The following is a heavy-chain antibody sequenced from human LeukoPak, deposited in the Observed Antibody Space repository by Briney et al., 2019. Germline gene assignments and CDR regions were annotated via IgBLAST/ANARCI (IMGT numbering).Heavy chain of an antibody. CDR1: GGSISSSDYY. CDR2: IYYSGTT. Sequence: PSETLSLTCAVSGGSISSSDYYWSWIRQPPGKGLEWIGSIYYSGTTYYNPSLRSRVTISVDTSKNQISLKLSSVTAADTAVYFCARDLVIQSMTGKWFDPWGQGTLVTVSS. J-gene: IGHJ5*02. CDR3: ARDLVIQSMTGKWFDP. D-gene: IGHD2/OR15-2a*01. V-gene: IGHV4-30-4*08.